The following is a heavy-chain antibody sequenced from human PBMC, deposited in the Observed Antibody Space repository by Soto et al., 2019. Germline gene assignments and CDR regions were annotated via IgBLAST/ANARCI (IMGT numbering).Heavy chain of an antibody. CDR3: ARLVATATSNWFDP. Sequence: SETLSLTCTVSGVSMRDFYWAWIRQPPEKELEWIGYISNSGSTNYNLSLRSRVTISIDTSTSQFSLRLSSVIAADTAVYHCARLVATATSNWFDPWGQGTLVTVSS. J-gene: IGHJ5*02. CDR1: GVSMRDFY. D-gene: IGHD5-12*01. CDR2: ISNSGST. V-gene: IGHV4-59*01.